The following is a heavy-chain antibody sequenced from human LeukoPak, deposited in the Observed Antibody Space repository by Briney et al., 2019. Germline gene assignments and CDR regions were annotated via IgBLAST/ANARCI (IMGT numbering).Heavy chain of an antibody. CDR3: ARGGNLDNLIAAAGKEDWFDP. D-gene: IGHD6-13*01. CDR1: GGTFSSYA. J-gene: IGHJ5*02. CDR2: IIPIFGTA. Sequence: GASVKVSCKASGGTFSSYAISWVRQAPGQGLEWMGGIIPIFGTANYAQKFQGRVTITADKSTSTAYMELSSLRSEDTAVYYCARGGNLDNLIAAAGKEDWFDPWGQGTLVTVSS. V-gene: IGHV1-69*06.